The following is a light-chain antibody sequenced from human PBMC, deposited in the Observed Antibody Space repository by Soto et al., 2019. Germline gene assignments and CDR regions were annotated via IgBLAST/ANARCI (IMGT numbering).Light chain of an antibody. CDR2: DVN. Sequence: QSALTQPPSASGSPGQSVTISCTGTSSDVGVYNYVSWYQQHPGKAPKLLIYDVNKRPSGVPDRFSGSNSGNTASLTVSGLQAEDEADYYCFSYAGSSIWVFGGGTKLTVL. CDR1: SSDVGVYNY. V-gene: IGLV2-8*01. CDR3: FSYAGSSIWV. J-gene: IGLJ3*02.